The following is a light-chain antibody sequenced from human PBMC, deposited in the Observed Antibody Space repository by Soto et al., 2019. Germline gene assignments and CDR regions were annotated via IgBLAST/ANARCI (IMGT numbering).Light chain of an antibody. V-gene: IGLV2-14*03. CDR3: SSYTSNNTVV. J-gene: IGLJ2*01. Sequence: QSALTQPASVSGSPGQSITISCTGTSGDIGAYNYVSWYQQHPGTAPKLLINDVSNRPSGVSDRFSGSKSGNTASLTISGLQAEDEADYYCSSYTSNNTVVFGGGTQLTVL. CDR2: DVS. CDR1: SGDIGAYNY.